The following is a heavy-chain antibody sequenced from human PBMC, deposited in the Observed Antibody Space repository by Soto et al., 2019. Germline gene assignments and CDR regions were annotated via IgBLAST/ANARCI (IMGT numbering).Heavy chain of an antibody. CDR2: IYNNGRRT. J-gene: IGHJ4*02. V-gene: IGHV4-4*07. Sequence: QVQLQESGPGLVKPSETLSLTCSVSGGSVSVYYWSWIRQPAGKGLEWIGRIYNNGRRTNYNPSLKGRVTMSVDTSTNQFSLKMRFVTAADTAVYYCARWEFGGIVNCGQGTQVTVSS. CDR3: ARWEFGGIVN. CDR1: GGSVSVYY. D-gene: IGHD1-26*01.